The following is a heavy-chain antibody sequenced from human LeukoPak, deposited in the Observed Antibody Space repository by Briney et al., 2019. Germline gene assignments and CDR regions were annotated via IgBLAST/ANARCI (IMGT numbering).Heavy chain of an antibody. Sequence: GGSLRLSCTASGFTFSSYSMNWVRQAPGKGLEWVSFISSSSSYIYYADSVKGRFTISRDNSKNTLYLQMNSLRAEDTAVYYCASSMVRGDMDWFDPWGQGTLVTVSS. J-gene: IGHJ5*02. CDR1: GFTFSSYS. CDR3: ASSMVRGDMDWFDP. CDR2: ISSSSSYI. D-gene: IGHD3-10*01. V-gene: IGHV3-21*01.